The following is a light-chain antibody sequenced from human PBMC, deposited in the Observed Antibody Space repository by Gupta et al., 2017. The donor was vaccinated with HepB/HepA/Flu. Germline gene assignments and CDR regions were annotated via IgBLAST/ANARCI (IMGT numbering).Light chain of an antibody. V-gene: IGKV3-11*01. Sequence: ETVLTQSPATLSLSPGETATLSCRPSQSVSVYMVWHQQKPGQAPRLLIYDASKGATGPPARFSGSGCTTYFTLTSSMLEPEDFAVYYWQQRKHWPVTFGGGTKVEI. CDR1: QSVSVY. J-gene: IGKJ4*01. CDR2: DAS. CDR3: QQRKHWPVT.